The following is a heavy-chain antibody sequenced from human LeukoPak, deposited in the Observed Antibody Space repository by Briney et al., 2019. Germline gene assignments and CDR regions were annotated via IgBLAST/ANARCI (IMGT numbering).Heavy chain of an antibody. CDR1: GFTFSSYE. CDR3: AKDRSYVVVPAAMVNRIRPTPNDAFDI. Sequence: PGGSLRLSCAASGFTFSSYEMNWVRQAPGKGLEWVSRINSDGSSTSYADSVKGRFTISRDNAKNTLYLQMNSLRAEDTAVYYCAKDRSYVVVPAAMVNRIRPTPNDAFDIWGQGTMVTVSS. CDR2: INSDGSST. D-gene: IGHD2-2*01. V-gene: IGHV3-74*01. J-gene: IGHJ3*02.